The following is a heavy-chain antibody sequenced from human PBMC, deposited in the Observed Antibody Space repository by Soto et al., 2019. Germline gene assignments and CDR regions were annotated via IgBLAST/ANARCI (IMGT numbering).Heavy chain of an antibody. V-gene: IGHV4-30-4*01. CDR3: ARTYGGDYFDS. D-gene: IGHD2-21*01. J-gene: IGHJ4*02. CDR1: GGSISSGDYY. Sequence: QVQLQESGPGLVKPSQTLSLTCTVSGGSISSGDYYWAWIRQPPGKGLEWIGHIYYRGRTYYNPSLKSRVTISVDTSKNQFSLILNSVTASDTAVYFCARTYGGDYFDSWGQGTLVTVSS. CDR2: IYYRGRT.